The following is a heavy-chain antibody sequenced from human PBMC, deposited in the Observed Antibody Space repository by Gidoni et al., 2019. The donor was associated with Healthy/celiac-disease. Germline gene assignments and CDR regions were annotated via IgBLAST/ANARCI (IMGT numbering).Heavy chain of an antibody. CDR3: AKDLILAAAGYYGMDV. D-gene: IGHD6-13*01. Sequence: QVQLVESGGGVVQPGRSLRLSCAASGFTFSSYGMHWVRQAPGKGLEWVAVISYDGSNKYYADSVKGRFTISRDNSKNTLYLQMNSLRAEDTAVYYCAKDLILAAAGYYGMDVWGQGTTVTVSS. CDR2: ISYDGSNK. CDR1: GFTFSSYG. J-gene: IGHJ6*02. V-gene: IGHV3-30*18.